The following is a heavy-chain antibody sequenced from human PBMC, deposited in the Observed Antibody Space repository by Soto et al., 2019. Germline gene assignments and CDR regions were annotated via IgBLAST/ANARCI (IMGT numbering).Heavy chain of an antibody. Sequence: SETLSLTCTVSGGSISNYYWSWIRQPAGKGLEWIGRIYNSGSTKYNPSLKSRVTMSEDTSKNQFSLNLISVSAADKAVYYCARSGGSCNLDYWGLGTLVTVSS. CDR2: IYNSGST. CDR1: GGSISNYY. J-gene: IGHJ4*02. CDR3: ARSGGSCNLDY. V-gene: IGHV4-4*07. D-gene: IGHD2-15*01.